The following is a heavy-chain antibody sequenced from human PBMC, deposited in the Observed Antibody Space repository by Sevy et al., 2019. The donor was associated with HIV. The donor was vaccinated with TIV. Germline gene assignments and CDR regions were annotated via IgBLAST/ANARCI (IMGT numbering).Heavy chain of an antibody. CDR2: ISYDGSNK. V-gene: IGHV3-30*03. J-gene: IGHJ4*02. Sequence: GGSLRRSCAASGFTFSSYGMHWVRQAPVKGLEWVAVISYDGSNKYYADSVKGRFTISRDNSKNTLYLQMNSVRADDTAVYYCARQRGNYFDYWGQGPLVTVSS. CDR1: GFTFSSYG. D-gene: IGHD3-16*01. CDR3: ARQRGNYFDY.